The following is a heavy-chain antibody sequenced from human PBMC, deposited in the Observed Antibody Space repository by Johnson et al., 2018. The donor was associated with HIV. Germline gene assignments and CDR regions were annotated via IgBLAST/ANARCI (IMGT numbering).Heavy chain of an antibody. D-gene: IGHD6-19*01. V-gene: IGHV3-30*04. CDR1: GFTFSSYA. CDR3: VRGLYGSACYFGDLDAFDV. Sequence: QVQLVESGGGVVQPGGSLRLSCAASGFTFSSYAMHWVRQAPGKGLEWVAIISYDGSNKYYADSVKGRFTISRDNAKNSLYLQMNSLRAGDTAVYYCVRGLYGSACYFGDLDAFDVWGQGTMVTVSS. CDR2: ISYDGSNK. J-gene: IGHJ3*01.